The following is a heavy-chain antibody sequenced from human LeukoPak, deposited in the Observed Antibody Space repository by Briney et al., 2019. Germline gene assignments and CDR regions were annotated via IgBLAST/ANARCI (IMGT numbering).Heavy chain of an antibody. V-gene: IGHV3-21*01. J-gene: IGHJ4*02. CDR3: ARVLIVIIPAGLDY. D-gene: IGHD2-2*01. Sequence: GGSLRLSCAASGFTFSSDKMNWVRQAPGKGLEWVSSISSSSGHIYYADSVKGRFTISRDNAKKSLYLQMHRLRAEDTAVYYCARVLIVIIPAGLDYWGQGTLVTVSS. CDR1: GFTFSSDK. CDR2: ISSSSGHI.